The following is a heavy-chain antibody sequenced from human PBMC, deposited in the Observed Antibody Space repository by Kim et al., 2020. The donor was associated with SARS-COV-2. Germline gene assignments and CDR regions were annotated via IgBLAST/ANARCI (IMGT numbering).Heavy chain of an antibody. D-gene: IGHD6-13*01. V-gene: IGHV3-30*01. Sequence: KYYADSVKGRFTISRDNSKNTLYLQMNSLRAEDTAVYYCASESDIAALDYWGQGTLVTVSS. CDR3: ASESDIAALDY. CDR2: K. J-gene: IGHJ4*02.